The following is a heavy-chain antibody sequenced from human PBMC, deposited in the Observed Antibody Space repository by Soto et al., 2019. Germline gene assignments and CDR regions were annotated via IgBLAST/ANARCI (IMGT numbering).Heavy chain of an antibody. J-gene: IGHJ4*02. CDR1: GITFGNRT. Sequence: GGSLRLYSVASGITFGNRTMSSVRQAPGEALEWVSAITDTGGDAKYADSVRATFAISRDNSKNTLYLQMSSLRAEDSAVYYCARGSKDSYPGRRIFDFWGRGTLVTVSS. V-gene: IGHV3-23*01. CDR3: ARGSKDSYPGRRIFDF. D-gene: IGHD2-15*01. CDR2: ITDTGGDA.